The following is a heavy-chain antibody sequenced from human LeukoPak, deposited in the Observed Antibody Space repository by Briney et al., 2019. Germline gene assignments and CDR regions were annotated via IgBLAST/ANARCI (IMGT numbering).Heavy chain of an antibody. CDR3: ARVIAAAGSTYYYYYYGMDV. CDR2: IYYSGST. Sequence: SETLSLTCTVSGGSISSSSYYWGWIRQPPGKGLECIGSIYYSGSTYYNPSLKSRVTISVDTSKNQFSLKLSSVTAADTAVYYCARVIAAAGSTYYYYYYGMDVWGQGTTVTVSS. D-gene: IGHD6-13*01. V-gene: IGHV4-39*07. CDR1: GGSISSSSYY. J-gene: IGHJ6*02.